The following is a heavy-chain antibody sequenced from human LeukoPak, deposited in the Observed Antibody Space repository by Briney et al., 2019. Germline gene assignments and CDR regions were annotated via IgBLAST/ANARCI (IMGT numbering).Heavy chain of an antibody. D-gene: IGHD3-16*01. CDR1: GFTFDDYA. J-gene: IGHJ4*02. CDR2: ISWNSGSI. Sequence: TGRSLRLSCAASGFTFDDYAMHWVRQAPGKGLEWVSGISWNSGSIGYADSVKGRFTISRDNAKNSLYLQMNSLRAGDMALYYCATLGGDFDYWGQGTLVTVSS. CDR3: ATLGGDFDY. V-gene: IGHV3-9*03.